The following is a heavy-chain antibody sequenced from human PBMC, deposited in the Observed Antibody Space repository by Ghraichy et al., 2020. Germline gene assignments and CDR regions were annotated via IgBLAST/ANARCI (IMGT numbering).Heavy chain of an antibody. V-gene: IGHV6-1*01. J-gene: IGHJ4*02. CDR1: GDSVSSNSAT. CDR2: TFYRSKWYN. Sequence: SETLSLTCDISGDSVSSNSATWNWIRQSPSRGLEWLGRTFYRSKWYNDYAVSVKSRITINPDTSKNQFSLQLNSVTPEDTAVYYCARGVYSGSYYSNFDYWGQGTLVTVSS. CDR3: ARGVYSGSYYSNFDY. D-gene: IGHD1-26*01.